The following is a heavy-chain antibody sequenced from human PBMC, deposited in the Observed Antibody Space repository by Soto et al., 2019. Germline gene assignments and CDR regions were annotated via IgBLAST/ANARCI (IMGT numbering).Heavy chain of an antibody. J-gene: IGHJ4*02. D-gene: IGHD3-10*01. CDR1: GYTFTSYD. CDR3: ARDPYGSGSYLTFDY. V-gene: IGHV1-18*01. CDR2: ISAYNANT. Sequence: QVQLVQSGAEVRKPGASVKVSCKASGYTFTSYDISWVRQAPGQGLEWMGWISAYNANTNYAQKFQGRVTMTTDTSTSTAYMELRGRRSDDTAVYYCARDPYGSGSYLTFDYWGQGTLVTVSS.